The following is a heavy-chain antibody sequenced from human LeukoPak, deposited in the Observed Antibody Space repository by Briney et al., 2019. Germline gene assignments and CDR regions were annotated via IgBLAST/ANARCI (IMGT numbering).Heavy chain of an antibody. Sequence: PSETLSLTCAVSGGSISSSKWWSWVRQPPGKGLEWIGEIYHSGSTNYNPSLKSRVTISVDKSKNQFSLKLSSVTAADTAVYYCARGDDGSGSSCYFDYWGQGTLVTVSS. D-gene: IGHD3-10*01. V-gene: IGHV4-4*02. J-gene: IGHJ4*02. CDR2: IYHSGST. CDR3: ARGDDGSGSSCYFDY. CDR1: GGSISSSKW.